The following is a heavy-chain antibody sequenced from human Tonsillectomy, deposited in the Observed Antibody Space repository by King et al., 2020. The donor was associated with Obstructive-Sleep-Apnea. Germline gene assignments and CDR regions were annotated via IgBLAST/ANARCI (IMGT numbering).Heavy chain of an antibody. Sequence: LQLHESGPGLVKPSDTLSLTCTVSGGSISGFYWSWIRQPPGKGLEWIGYISYSGGTNNNPSLTSRVTILVDTSKQQFSLKLGSVTAADTAVYYCARLRGGYDLIKYNWFDPWGQGTLVTVSS. J-gene: IGHJ5*02. CDR2: ISYSGGT. V-gene: IGHV4-59*01. CDR1: GGSISGFY. CDR3: ARLRGGYDLIKYNWFDP. D-gene: IGHD5-12*01.